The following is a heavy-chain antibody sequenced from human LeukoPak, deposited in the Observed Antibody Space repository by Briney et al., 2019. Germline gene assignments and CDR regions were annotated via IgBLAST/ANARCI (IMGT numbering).Heavy chain of an antibody. CDR3: ARDGAAAGLYFDL. J-gene: IGHJ4*01. V-gene: IGHV3-7*01. D-gene: IGHD6-13*01. CDR1: GFTFTSYW. CDR2: ISMNGGEK. Sequence: GGSLRLSCGVSGFTFTSYWMNWVRQAPGKGLEWVASISMNGGEKSYVDSVKGRFTISRDNAKNLLYLQLSSLRAEDTAVYYCARDGAAAGLYFDLWGQGTLVTVSS.